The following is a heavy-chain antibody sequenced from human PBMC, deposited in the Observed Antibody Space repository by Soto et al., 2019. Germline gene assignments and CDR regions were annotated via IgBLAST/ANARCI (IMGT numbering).Heavy chain of an antibody. Sequence: LSLTCAASGFTFSSYDMHWVRQATGKGLEWVSAIGTAGDTYYPGSVKGRFTISRENAKNSLYLQMNSLRAEDTAVYYCARAVVVDYYYYYGMDVWGQGTTVTVSS. D-gene: IGHD3-22*01. CDR1: GFTFSSYD. CDR3: ARAVVVDYYYYYGMDV. V-gene: IGHV3-13*01. J-gene: IGHJ6*02. CDR2: IGTAGDT.